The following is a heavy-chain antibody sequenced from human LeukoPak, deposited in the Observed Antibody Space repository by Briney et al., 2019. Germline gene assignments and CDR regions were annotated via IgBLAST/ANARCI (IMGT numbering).Heavy chain of an antibody. V-gene: IGHV1-69*13. CDR1: GYTFTSYA. D-gene: IGHD3-10*01. Sequence: SVKVSCKASGYTFTSYAMNWVRQAPGQGLEWMGGIIPIFGTANYAQKFQGRVTITADESTSTAYMELSSLRSEDTAVYYCAREAYYYGSGSYYKGAFDIWGQGTMVTVSS. CDR2: IIPIFGTA. J-gene: IGHJ3*02. CDR3: AREAYYYGSGSYYKGAFDI.